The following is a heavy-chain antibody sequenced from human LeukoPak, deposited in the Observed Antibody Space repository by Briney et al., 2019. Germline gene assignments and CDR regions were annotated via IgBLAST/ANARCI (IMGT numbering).Heavy chain of an antibody. V-gene: IGHV1-2*06. D-gene: IGHD6-19*01. J-gene: IGHJ3*02. Sequence: ASVKVSCKASGYTFTGYYMHWVRQAPGQGLEWMGRINPNSGGTNYAQKFQGRVTMTRDTSISTAYMELSRLRSDDTAVYYCARVLRSSAWYDAFDIWGQGTMVTVSS. CDR2: INPNSGGT. CDR1: GYTFTGYY. CDR3: ARVLRSSAWYDAFDI.